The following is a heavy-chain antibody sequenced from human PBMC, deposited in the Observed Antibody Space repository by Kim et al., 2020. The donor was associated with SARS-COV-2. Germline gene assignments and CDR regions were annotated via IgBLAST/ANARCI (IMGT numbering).Heavy chain of an antibody. CDR2: INAGNGNT. J-gene: IGHJ6*02. Sequence: ASVKVSCKASGYTFTSYAMHWVRQAPGQRLEWMGWINAGNGNTKYSQKFQGRVTITRDTSASTAYMELSSLRSEDTAVYYCARYEQLAPYYYYGMDVWGQGTTVTVSS. V-gene: IGHV1-3*01. D-gene: IGHD6-13*01. CDR3: ARYEQLAPYYYYGMDV. CDR1: GYTFTSYA.